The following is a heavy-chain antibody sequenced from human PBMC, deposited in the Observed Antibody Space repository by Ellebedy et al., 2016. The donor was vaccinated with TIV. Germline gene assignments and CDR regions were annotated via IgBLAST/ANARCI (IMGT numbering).Heavy chain of an antibody. J-gene: IGHJ6*03. V-gene: IGHV4-34*01. CDR2: INHSGST. D-gene: IGHD3-3*01. Sequence: SETLSLXXAVYGGSFSGYYWSWIRQPPGKGLEWIGEINHSGSTNYNPSLKSRVTISVDTSKNQFSLKLSSVTAADTAVYHCARGVGAPLLRFLEWLPDPNYYYYYYMDVWGKGTTVTVSS. CDR1: GGSFSGYY. CDR3: ARGVGAPLLRFLEWLPDPNYYYYYYMDV.